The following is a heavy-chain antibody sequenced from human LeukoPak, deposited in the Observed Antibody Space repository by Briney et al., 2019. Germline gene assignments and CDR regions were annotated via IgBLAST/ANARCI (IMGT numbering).Heavy chain of an antibody. CDR3: AKTGYSSGWYRIWDY. Sequence: GGSLRLSCAASGFTFSSFEMSWVRQAPGKGLEWVSAISGSGGSAYYADSVKGRFTISRDNSRNSLSLQMNSLRAEDTALYYCAKTGYSSGWYRIWDYWGQGALVTVSS. CDR1: GFTFSSFE. D-gene: IGHD6-19*01. CDR2: ISGSGGSA. V-gene: IGHV3-23*01. J-gene: IGHJ4*02.